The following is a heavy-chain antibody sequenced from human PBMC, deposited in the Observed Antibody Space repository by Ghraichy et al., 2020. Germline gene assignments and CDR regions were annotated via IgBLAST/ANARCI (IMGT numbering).Heavy chain of an antibody. Sequence: ASVKVSCKVSGYTLTELSMHWVRQAPGKGLEWMGGFDPEDGETIYAQKFQGRVTMTEDTSTDTAYMELSSLRSEDTAVYYCATELWPIAAAGTRLAFDIWGQGTMVTVSS. V-gene: IGHV1-24*01. CDR1: GYTLTELS. CDR2: FDPEDGET. D-gene: IGHD6-13*01. J-gene: IGHJ3*02. CDR3: ATELWPIAAAGTRLAFDI.